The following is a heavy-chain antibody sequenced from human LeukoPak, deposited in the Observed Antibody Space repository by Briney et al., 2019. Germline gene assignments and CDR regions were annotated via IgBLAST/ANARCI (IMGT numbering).Heavy chain of an antibody. V-gene: IGHV4-34*01. J-gene: IGHJ4*02. D-gene: IGHD4-23*01. Sequence: SETLSLTCAVYGGSFSGYYWSWIRQPPGKGLEWIGEINHSGSTNYNPSLKSRVTISVDTSKNQFSLKLSSVTAADTAVYYCARTVVGLVMYWGQGTLVTVSS. CDR3: ARTVVGLVMY. CDR2: INHSGST. CDR1: GGSFSGYY.